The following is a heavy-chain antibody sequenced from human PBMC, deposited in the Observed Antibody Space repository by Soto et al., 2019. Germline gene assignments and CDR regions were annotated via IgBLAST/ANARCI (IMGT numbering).Heavy chain of an antibody. V-gene: IGHV1-69*13. CDR3: ATGSCSGGRCWDYYSYGMDV. Sequence: GASVKVSCKASGGTFSSYAISWVRQAPGQGLEWMGGIIPIFGTANYAQKFQGRVTITADESTSTAYMELNSLRVEDTAVYYCATGSCSGGRCWDYYSYGMDVWGQGTTVTVSS. CDR2: IIPIFGTA. J-gene: IGHJ6*02. D-gene: IGHD2-15*01. CDR1: GGTFSSYA.